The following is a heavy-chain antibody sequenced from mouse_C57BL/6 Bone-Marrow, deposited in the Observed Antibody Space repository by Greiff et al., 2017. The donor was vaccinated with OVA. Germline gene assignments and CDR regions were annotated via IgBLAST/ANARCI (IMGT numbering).Heavy chain of an antibody. CDR2: IYPGSGNT. D-gene: IGHD2-4*01. CDR1: GYTFTDYY. V-gene: IGHV1-76*01. Sequence: VQLQQSGAELVRPGASVKLSCKASGYTFTDYYINWVKQRPGQGLEWIARIYPGSGNTYYNEKFKGKATLTAEKSSSTAYMQLSSLTSEDSAVYFCARYYDYDRDYAMDYWGQGTSVTVSS. CDR3: ARYYDYDRDYAMDY. J-gene: IGHJ4*01.